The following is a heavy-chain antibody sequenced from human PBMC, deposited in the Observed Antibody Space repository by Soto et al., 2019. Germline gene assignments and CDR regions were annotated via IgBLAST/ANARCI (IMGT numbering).Heavy chain of an antibody. D-gene: IGHD2-21*02. V-gene: IGHV3-66*01. J-gene: IGHJ2*01. Sequence: EVQLVESGGGLVQPGGSLRLSCAASGFTVSSHYMSWVRQAPGKGLEWVSVIYSGGSTYYTDSVKGRFTISRDNSKNTLFLQMNSLRAEDTAVYYCARDYYGGNSRYFDLWGRGPLVTVSS. CDR3: ARDYYGGNSRYFDL. CDR2: IYSGGST. CDR1: GFTVSSHY.